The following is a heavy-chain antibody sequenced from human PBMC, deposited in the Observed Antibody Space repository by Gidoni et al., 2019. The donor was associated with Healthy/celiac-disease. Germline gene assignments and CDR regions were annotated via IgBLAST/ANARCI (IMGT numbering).Heavy chain of an antibody. J-gene: IGHJ4*02. CDR3: ARDGLAGCSGGSCYSGFDY. CDR2: IIPILGIA. Sequence: QVQLVQSGAEVKKPGSSVKVSCKASGGTFSSYTISWVRQAPEQGLEWMGRIIPILGIANYAQKFQGRVTITADKSTSTAYMELSSLRSEDTAVYYCARDGLAGCSGGSCYSGFDYWGQGTLVTVSS. D-gene: IGHD2-15*01. CDR1: GGTFSSYT. V-gene: IGHV1-69*08.